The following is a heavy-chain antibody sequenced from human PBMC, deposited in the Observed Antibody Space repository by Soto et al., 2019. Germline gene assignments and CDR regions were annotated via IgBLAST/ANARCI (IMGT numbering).Heavy chain of an antibody. CDR2: TNDSAS. Sequence: SQDLSLTCTVSGGSIASGYHHWTWIRTPPGKGLDWGRYTNDSASDYIPHLTGEVIISVDASKNQFSLQLISVTAANTAVYYCAAGSCSSSGCYWFDPWGQANLVNVS. V-gene: IGHV4-30-4*01. D-gene: IGHD2-2*01. CDR1: GGSIASGYHH. CDR3: AAGSCSSSGCYWFDP. J-gene: IGHJ5*02.